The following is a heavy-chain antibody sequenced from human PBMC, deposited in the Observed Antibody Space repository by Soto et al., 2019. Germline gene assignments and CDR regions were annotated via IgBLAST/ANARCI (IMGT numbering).Heavy chain of an antibody. CDR3: ARDLGGWPEY. Sequence: ASLKVSCKASGSTFTSYAMHWGRQAPGQRLEWMGWINAGNGNTKYSQKFQGRVTITRDTSASTAYMELSSLRSEDTAVYYCARDLGGWPEYWGQGTLVTVSS. CDR2: INAGNGNT. V-gene: IGHV1-3*01. CDR1: GSTFTSYA. D-gene: IGHD2-15*01. J-gene: IGHJ4*02.